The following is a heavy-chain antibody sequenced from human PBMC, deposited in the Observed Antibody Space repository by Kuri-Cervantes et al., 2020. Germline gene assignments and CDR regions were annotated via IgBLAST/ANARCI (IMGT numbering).Heavy chain of an antibody. V-gene: IGHV3-7*01. CDR3: ARDTMGAGGF. Sequence: GESLKLSCAASGFTVNTYWMDWVRQAPGKGLEWVANVRQDGNEENYGVTVKGRITITRHNTKNSEYLQMNSLRAEDTAVYYCARDTMGAGGFWGQGTLVTVSS. J-gene: IGHJ4*02. CDR2: VRQDGNEE. CDR1: GFTVNTYW. D-gene: IGHD1-26*01.